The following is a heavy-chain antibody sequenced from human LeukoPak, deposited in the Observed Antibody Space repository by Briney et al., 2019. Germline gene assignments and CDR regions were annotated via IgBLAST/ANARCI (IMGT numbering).Heavy chain of an antibody. D-gene: IGHD6-13*01. CDR1: GGSISSSSCY. CDR2: IYYNGST. J-gene: IGHJ5*02. V-gene: IGHV4-39*01. CDR3: ARTIWYSSPRSDWFDP. Sequence: SETLSLTCTVSGGSISSSSCYWGWIRQPPGKGLEWIGSIYYNGSTYYNPSLKSRVTISVDTSKNQFSLKLSSVTAADTAVYYCARTIWYSSPRSDWFDPWGQGTLVTVSS.